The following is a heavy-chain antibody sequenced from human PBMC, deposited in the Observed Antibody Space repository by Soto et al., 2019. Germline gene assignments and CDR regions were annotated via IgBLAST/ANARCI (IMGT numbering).Heavy chain of an antibody. CDR2: IYYSGSP. D-gene: IGHD1-7*01. CDR3: ATQNWNLGP. CDR1: GGSIRSTTYY. J-gene: IGHJ1*01. V-gene: IGHV4-39*01. Sequence: QLQLQESGPGLVKPSETLSLTCTVSGGSIRSTTYYWGWIRQPPGKGLEWIATIYYSGSPYYNPSLKARVTISVDMSKNQFSLKLNSVTAADTAVYYCATQNWNLGPWGQGTLVTVSS.